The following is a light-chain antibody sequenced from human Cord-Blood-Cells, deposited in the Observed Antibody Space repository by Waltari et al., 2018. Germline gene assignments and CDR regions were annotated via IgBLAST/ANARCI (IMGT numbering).Light chain of an antibody. V-gene: IGLV4-69*01. CDR1: RWHSSSA. CDR3: QTWGTGIRV. J-gene: IGLJ3*02. Sequence: QLVLTQSPSASASLGPSVKLTCTLSRWHSSSAIAVPQQQPEKGPRYLIKLNSDGSHSKGDGIPDRFSGSSSGAERYLTISSLQSEDEADYYCQTWGTGIRVFGGGTKLTVL. CDR2: LNSDGSH.